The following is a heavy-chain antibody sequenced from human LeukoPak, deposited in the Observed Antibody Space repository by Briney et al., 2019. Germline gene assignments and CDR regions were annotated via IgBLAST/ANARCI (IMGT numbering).Heavy chain of an antibody. CDR3: ARSAVTYGDYEVNWFDP. Sequence: RASVKVSCKASGYTFTSYAMHWVRQAPGQRLEWMGWINAGNGNTKYSQKFQGRVTITRDTSASTAYMELSSLRSEDTAVYYCARSAVTYGDYEVNWFDPWGQGTLVTVSS. D-gene: IGHD4-17*01. CDR2: INAGNGNT. J-gene: IGHJ5*02. CDR1: GYTFTSYA. V-gene: IGHV1-3*01.